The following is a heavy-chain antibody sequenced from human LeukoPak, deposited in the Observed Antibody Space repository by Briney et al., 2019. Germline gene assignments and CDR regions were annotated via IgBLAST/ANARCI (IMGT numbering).Heavy chain of an antibody. J-gene: IGHJ4*02. Sequence: ASVKVSCKASGYTFTNYHINWVRQASGQGLEWMTWINPDTGDKGYARKFQDRVTITTDTYISTAYMELSSLSSEDTAVYFCARTTSMTASGYDYWGQGTLVTVSS. V-gene: IGHV1-8*03. CDR3: ARTTSMTASGYDY. D-gene: IGHD2-21*02. CDR2: INPDTGDK. CDR1: GYTFTNYH.